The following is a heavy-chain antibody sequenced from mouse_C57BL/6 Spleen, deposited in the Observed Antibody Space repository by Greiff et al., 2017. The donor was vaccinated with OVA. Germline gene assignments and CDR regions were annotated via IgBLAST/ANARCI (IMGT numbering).Heavy chain of an antibody. CDR3: TLDSSGYAY. V-gene: IGHV6-3*01. D-gene: IGHD3-2*02. CDR2: IRLKSDNYAT. CDR1: GFTFSNYW. Sequence: EVKLVESGGGLVQPGGSMKLSCVASGFTFSNYWMNWVRQSPEKGLEWVAQIRLKSDNYATHYAESVKGRFTISRDDSKSSVYLQMNNLRAEDTGIYYCTLDSSGYAYWGQGTLVTVSA. J-gene: IGHJ3*01.